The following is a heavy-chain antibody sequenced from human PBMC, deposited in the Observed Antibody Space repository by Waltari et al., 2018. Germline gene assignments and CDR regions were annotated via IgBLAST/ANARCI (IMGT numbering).Heavy chain of an antibody. CDR3: ANNCGGDCYEDY. CDR2: ISGSVGST. J-gene: IGHJ4*02. D-gene: IGHD2-21*02. CDR1: GFTFSSYA. V-gene: IGHV3-23*01. Sequence: EVQLLESGGGLVQPGGSLRLSCAASGFTFSSYAMSWVRKAPGTGLEWVSAISGSVGSTYYADSVKGRFTISRDNSKNTLYLQMNSLRAEDTAVYYCANNCGGDCYEDYWGQGTLVTVSS.